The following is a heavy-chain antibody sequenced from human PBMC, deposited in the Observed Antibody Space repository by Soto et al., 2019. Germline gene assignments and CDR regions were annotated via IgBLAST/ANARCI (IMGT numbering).Heavy chain of an antibody. D-gene: IGHD3-16*02. V-gene: IGHV3-23*01. CDR1: GFTFRNYV. J-gene: IGHJ4*02. CDR2: ISVSGGST. CDR3: SKDLDGLQGLVDSSFCFDY. Sequence: PGGSLRLSCTASGFTFRNYVMSWVRQAPGRGLEWVSAISVSGGSTFYADSVKGRFIISRDNSKNTLYLQLNSLRAEDTAVYYCSKDLDGLQGLVDSSFCFDYWGQGTLVTVSS.